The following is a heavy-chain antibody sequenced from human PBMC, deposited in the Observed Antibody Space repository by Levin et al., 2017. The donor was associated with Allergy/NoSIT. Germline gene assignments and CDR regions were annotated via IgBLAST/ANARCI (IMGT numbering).Heavy chain of an antibody. CDR3: AREGAHTYDILIGDY. V-gene: IGHV3-33*01. CDR2: IWYDGSNK. Sequence: HAGGSLRLSCAASGFTFSSYGMHWVRQAPGKGLEWVAVIWYDGSNKYYADSVKGRFTISRDNSKNTLYLQMNSLRAEDTAVYYCAREGAHTYDILIGDYWGQGTLVTVSS. J-gene: IGHJ4*02. CDR1: GFTFSSYG. D-gene: IGHD3-9*01.